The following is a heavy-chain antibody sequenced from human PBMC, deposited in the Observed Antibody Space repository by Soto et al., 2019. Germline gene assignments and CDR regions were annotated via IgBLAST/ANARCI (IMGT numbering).Heavy chain of an antibody. J-gene: IGHJ4*02. Sequence: GSVYWSWIRQPPGKGLEWLGYIYYSGSTNYNPSLKSRVTISVDTSKNQFSLKLSSVTAADTAVYYCARGGGRPDYWGQGTLVTVS. CDR1: GSVY. D-gene: IGHD1-26*01. CDR3: ARGGGRPDY. V-gene: IGHV4-61*01. CDR2: IYYSGST.